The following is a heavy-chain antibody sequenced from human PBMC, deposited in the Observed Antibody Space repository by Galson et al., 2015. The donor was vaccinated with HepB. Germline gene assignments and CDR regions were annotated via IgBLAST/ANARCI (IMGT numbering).Heavy chain of an antibody. D-gene: IGHD6-19*01. V-gene: IGHV5-51*01. CDR2: IYPGDSDT. J-gene: IGHJ4*02. Sequence: QSGAEVKKPGESLKISCKGSGYSFTSYWIGWVRQMPGKGLEWMGVIYPGDSDTRYSPSFQGQVTISADKSISTAYLQWSSLKASDTAMYYCARLSRIAVAAGTDYFDYWGQGTLVTVSS. CDR3: ARLSRIAVAAGTDYFDY. CDR1: GYSFTSYW.